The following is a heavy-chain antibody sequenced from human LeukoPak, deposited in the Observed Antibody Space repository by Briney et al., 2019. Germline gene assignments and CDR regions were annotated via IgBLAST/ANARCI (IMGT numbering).Heavy chain of an antibody. CDR2: ISAYNGNT. CDR1: GYTFTSYG. CDR3: ARDNDISGWYSPFDY. V-gene: IGHV1-18*01. J-gene: IGHJ4*02. D-gene: IGHD6-19*01. Sequence: ASVKVSCKASGYTFTSYGIRWVRQAPGQGLEWMGWISAYNGNTNYAQKLQGRVTMTTDTSTSTAYMELRSLRSDDTAVYYCARDNDISGWYSPFDYWGQGTLVTVSS.